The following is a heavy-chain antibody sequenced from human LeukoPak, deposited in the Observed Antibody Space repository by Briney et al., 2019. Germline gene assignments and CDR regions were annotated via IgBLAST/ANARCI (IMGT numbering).Heavy chain of an antibody. V-gene: IGHV3-11*06. Sequence: GGSLRLSCAASGFTFSDYYMSWIRQAPGKGLEWVSSISSSSSYMYYADSVKGRFTISRDNAKNSLYLQMNSLRAEDTAVYYCARDLGCSSTSCYWYYYYYGMDVWGQGTTVTVSS. J-gene: IGHJ6*02. CDR3: ARDLGCSSTSCYWYYYYYGMDV. CDR1: GFTFSDYY. CDR2: ISSSSSYM. D-gene: IGHD2-2*01.